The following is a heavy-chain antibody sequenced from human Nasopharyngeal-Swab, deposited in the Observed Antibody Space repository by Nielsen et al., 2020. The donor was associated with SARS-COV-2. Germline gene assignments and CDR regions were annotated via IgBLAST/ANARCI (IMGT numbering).Heavy chain of an antibody. CDR2: LSWNGAYV. D-gene: IGHD3-10*01. CDR1: GFTFDDYA. Sequence: GGSLRLSCAASGFTFDDYAMHWVRQTPGKGLEWVSGLSWNGAYVGYADSVKGRFTISRDNRKNSLYLQMNSLRAEDTALYFCASFGGPGTYFSGYYYMDVWGKGTTVTVSS. V-gene: IGHV3-9*01. J-gene: IGHJ6*03. CDR3: ASFGGPGTYFSGYYYMDV.